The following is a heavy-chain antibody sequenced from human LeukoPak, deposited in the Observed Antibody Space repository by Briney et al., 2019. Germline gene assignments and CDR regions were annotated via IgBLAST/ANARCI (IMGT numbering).Heavy chain of an antibody. D-gene: IGHD1-1*01. J-gene: IGHJ4*02. CDR2: ISYDGSNK. Sequence: PGGSLRLSCAASGFTFSSYGMHWVRQAPGKGLEWVAVISYDGSNKYYADSVKGRFTISRDNSKNTLYLQMSSLRAEDTAVYYCAKDPATGTEDHWGQGTLVTVSS. CDR3: AKDPATGTEDH. V-gene: IGHV3-30*18. CDR1: GFTFSSYG.